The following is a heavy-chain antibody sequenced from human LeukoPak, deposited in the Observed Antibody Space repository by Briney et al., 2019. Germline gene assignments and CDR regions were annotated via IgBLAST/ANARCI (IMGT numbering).Heavy chain of an antibody. Sequence: GASVKVSCKASGYTFTSYGISWVRQAPGQGLEWMGWIRTYNGNTNYAQKFQGRVTMTTDTSTSTAYMELSSLRSEDTAVYYCARGPWVHFGYYYDSSGYLDAFDIWGQGTMVTVSS. CDR2: IRTYNGNT. CDR1: GYTFTSYG. D-gene: IGHD3-22*01. V-gene: IGHV1-18*01. J-gene: IGHJ3*02. CDR3: ARGPWVHFGYYYDSSGYLDAFDI.